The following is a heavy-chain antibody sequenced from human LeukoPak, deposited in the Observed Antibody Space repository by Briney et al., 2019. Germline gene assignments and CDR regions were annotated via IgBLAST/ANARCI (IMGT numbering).Heavy chain of an antibody. CDR1: GFTVSSNY. CDR2: IYNSGNT. Sequence: GGSLRLSCAASGFTVSSNYLSWVRQAPGKGLEWVSVIYNSGNTYYADSVKGRFTISRDNSKNTLYLQMSSLRAEDTAVYYCAREVIYGAFDIWGQGTMVTVSS. D-gene: IGHD2/OR15-2a*01. V-gene: IGHV3-53*01. CDR3: AREVIYGAFDI. J-gene: IGHJ3*02.